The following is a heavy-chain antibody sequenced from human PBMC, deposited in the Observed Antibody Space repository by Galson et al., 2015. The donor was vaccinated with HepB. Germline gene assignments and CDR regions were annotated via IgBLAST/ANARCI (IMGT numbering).Heavy chain of an antibody. J-gene: IGHJ6*02. Sequence: SVKVSCKASGYTFTSYYMHWVRQAPGQGLEWMGIINPSGGSTSYAQKFQGRVTMTRDTSTSTVYMELSSLRSEDTAVYYCASLWFGEHTSPSYYYGMDVWGQGTTVTVSS. V-gene: IGHV1-46*03. CDR1: GYTFTSYY. CDR2: INPSGGST. CDR3: ASLWFGEHTSPSYYYGMDV. D-gene: IGHD3-10*01.